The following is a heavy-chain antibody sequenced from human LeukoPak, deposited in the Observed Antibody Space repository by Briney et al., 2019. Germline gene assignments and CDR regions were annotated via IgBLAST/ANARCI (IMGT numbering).Heavy chain of an antibody. CDR1: GFTFGDYS. J-gene: IGHJ5*02. CDR2: ISVGGSDE. CDR3: ARDVGFNNGWPA. Sequence: GGSLRLSCAASGFTFGDYSMNWVRQAPGKGLEWISYISVGGSDEDYADSVKGRFSISRDNAKNSLFLQMNSLRVEDTAVYYCARDVGFNNGWPAWGQGTLVTVSS. D-gene: IGHD6-19*01. V-gene: IGHV3-21*05.